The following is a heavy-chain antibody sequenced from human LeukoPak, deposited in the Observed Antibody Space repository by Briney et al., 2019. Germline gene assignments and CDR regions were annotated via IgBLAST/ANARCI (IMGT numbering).Heavy chain of an antibody. D-gene: IGHD2-15*01. J-gene: IGHJ4*02. CDR3: ARVLPHSDPLDY. V-gene: IGHV3-43D*03. Sequence: GGSLRLSCAASGFTFDDYAMPWVRHAPGKGLEWVSLISWDGGSTYYADSVKGRFTISRDNAKNSLYLQMNSLRAEDTAVYYCARVLPHSDPLDYWGQGTLVTVSS. CDR1: GFTFDDYA. CDR2: ISWDGGST.